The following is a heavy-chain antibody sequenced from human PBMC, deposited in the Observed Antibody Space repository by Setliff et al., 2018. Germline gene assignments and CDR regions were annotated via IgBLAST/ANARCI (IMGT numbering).Heavy chain of an antibody. CDR3: ARERGYSYGDDAFDI. Sequence: SDTLSLTCAVYGGSFSGYYWSWIRQSPGKGLEWIGEINHSGSTNYNPSLKSRVTISVDTSNNQFSLKLSSVTAADTAVYYCARERGYSYGDDAFDIWGQGTMVTVSS. CDR2: INHSGST. CDR1: GGSFSGYY. J-gene: IGHJ3*02. D-gene: IGHD5-18*01. V-gene: IGHV4-34*01.